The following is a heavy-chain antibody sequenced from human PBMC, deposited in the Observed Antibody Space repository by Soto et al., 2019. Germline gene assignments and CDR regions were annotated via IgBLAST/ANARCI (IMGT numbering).Heavy chain of an antibody. CDR3: ATFDDV. V-gene: IGHV3-30-3*01. J-gene: IGHJ6*02. CDR2: ISYDGSNK. CDR1: GFTFSNYA. Sequence: GSLLLACSGSGFTFSNYAMHWVRQAPGKGLEWVAVISYDGSNKYYADSVKGRFTTSRDNSKNTLYLQMNSLRAEDTAVYYCATFDDVWGQGTKVTVSS.